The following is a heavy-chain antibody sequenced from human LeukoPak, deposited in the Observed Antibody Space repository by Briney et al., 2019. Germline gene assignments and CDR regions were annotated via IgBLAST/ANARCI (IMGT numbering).Heavy chain of an antibody. CDR3: ARAAQGFDY. V-gene: IGHV4-34*01. J-gene: IGHJ4*02. CDR2: INHSGST. Sequence: SETLSLTCAVYGGSFSGYYWSWIRQPPEKGLEWIGEINHSGSTNYNPSLKSRVTISVDTSKNQFSLKLSSVTAADTAVYYCARAAQGFDYWGQGTLVTVSS. CDR1: GGSFSGYY.